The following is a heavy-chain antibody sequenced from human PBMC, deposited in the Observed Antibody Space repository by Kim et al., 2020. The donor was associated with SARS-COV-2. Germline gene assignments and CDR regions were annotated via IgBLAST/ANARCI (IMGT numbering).Heavy chain of an antibody. CDR3: VAPRMGSSGFDY. CDR2: IFTGGAT. J-gene: IGHJ4*02. CDR1: GFTVSDNY. V-gene: IGHV3-53*01. Sequence: GGSLRLSCEASGFTVSDNYMSWVRQAPGKGLEWVSVIFTGGATYYADSVRGRFTISRDKSKNTLYLQMDSLRGDDTAVYYCVAPRMGSSGFDYWGQGTLVTVSS. D-gene: IGHD6-6*01.